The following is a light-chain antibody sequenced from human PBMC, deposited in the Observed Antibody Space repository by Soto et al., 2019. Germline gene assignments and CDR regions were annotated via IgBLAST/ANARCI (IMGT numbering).Light chain of an antibody. V-gene: IGLV2-8*01. CDR3: SSFAGSNTVA. CDR1: SSDVGGYNY. J-gene: IGLJ2*01. CDR2: EVT. Sequence: QSALTQPPSASGSPGQSVTISCSGTSSDVGGYNYVSWYQQHPGKAPKLMIYEVTRRPSGVPDRFPGSRSGNTASLIVSGLQAEDEADYYCSSFAGSNTVAFGGGTKVTVL.